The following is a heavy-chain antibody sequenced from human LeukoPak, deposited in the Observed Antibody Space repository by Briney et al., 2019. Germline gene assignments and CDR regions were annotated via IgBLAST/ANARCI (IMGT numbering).Heavy chain of an antibody. D-gene: IGHD6-13*01. CDR3: ARGKKIAAAGLDY. CDR2: TSSSSSYI. J-gene: IGHJ4*02. Sequence: GGSLRLSCAASGFTFSSYSMNWVRQAPGEGLEWVSSTSSSSSYIYYADSVKGRFTISRDNAKNSLYLQMNSLRAEDTAVYYCARGKKIAAAGLDYWGQGTLVTVSS. CDR1: GFTFSSYS. V-gene: IGHV3-21*01.